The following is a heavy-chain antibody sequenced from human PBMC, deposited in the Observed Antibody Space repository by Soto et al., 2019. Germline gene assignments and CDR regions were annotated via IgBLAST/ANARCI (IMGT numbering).Heavy chain of an antibody. D-gene: IGHD3-22*01. Sequence: EVQLVESGGGLVKPGGSLRLSCAVSGFTFSNAWMSWVRQAPGKGLEWVGRIKSKTDGGTTDYAAPVKGRFTISRDDSKNTLYLQMNSLKTEDTAVYYCARYGGYYWRAFDIWGQRTMVTVSS. CDR3: ARYGGYYWRAFDI. J-gene: IGHJ3*02. CDR2: IKSKTDGGTT. V-gene: IGHV3-15*01. CDR1: GFTFSNAW.